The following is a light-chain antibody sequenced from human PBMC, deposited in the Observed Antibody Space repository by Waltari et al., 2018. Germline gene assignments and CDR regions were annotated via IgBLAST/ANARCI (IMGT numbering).Light chain of an antibody. J-gene: IGLJ2*01. CDR2: EVS. CDR1: RRDVGSYNL. V-gene: IGLV2-23*02. CDR3: CSYAGSSTSVV. Sequence: QSALTQPASVSGSPGQSITISCTGTRRDVGSYNLVSWYQQHPGKAPKLMIYEVSKRPSGVSNRFSGSKSGNTASLTISGLQAEDEADYYCCSYAGSSTSVVFGGGTKLTVL.